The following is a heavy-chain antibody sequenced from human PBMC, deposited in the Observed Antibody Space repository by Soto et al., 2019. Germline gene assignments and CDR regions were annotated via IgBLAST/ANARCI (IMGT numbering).Heavy chain of an antibody. CDR3: ANSLRSGWYGFDY. CDR1: GFTFSSYA. J-gene: IGHJ4*02. D-gene: IGHD6-19*01. Sequence: SGGSLRLSCAASGFTFSSYAMSWVRQAPGKGLEWVSAISGSGGSTYYADSVKGRFTISRDNSKNTLYLQMNSLRAEDTAVYYCANSLRSGWYGFDYWGQGTLVTVSS. V-gene: IGHV3-23*01. CDR2: ISGSGGST.